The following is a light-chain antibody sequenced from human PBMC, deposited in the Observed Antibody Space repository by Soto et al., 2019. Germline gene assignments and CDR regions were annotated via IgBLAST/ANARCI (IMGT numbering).Light chain of an antibody. Sequence: DIQMTQSPSSLSASVGDRVTITCRASQSISDSLNWYQHKPGTAPKLLIYAASSLKSGVPSRFSGGGSGTDFTLTISSLHPEDFVTYFCQQSVSFPATFGGGTKVEIK. CDR3: QQSVSFPAT. CDR2: AAS. CDR1: QSISDS. V-gene: IGKV1-39*01. J-gene: IGKJ4*01.